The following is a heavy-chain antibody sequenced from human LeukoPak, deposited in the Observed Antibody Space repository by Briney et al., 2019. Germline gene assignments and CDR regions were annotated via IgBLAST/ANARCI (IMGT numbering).Heavy chain of an antibody. CDR3: VKDLGSAITSALALDV. J-gene: IGHJ6*02. V-gene: IGHV3-23*01. CDR2: ISGSGGST. CDR1: GFTFGSYA. D-gene: IGHD2-15*01. Sequence: GGSLRLSCAASGFTFGSYAMSWVRQAPGKGLEWVSAISGSGGSTYYADSVKGRFTISRDHSKNLLHLQMNSLRPDDSAVYYCVKDLGSAITSALALDVWGQGTTVTVSS.